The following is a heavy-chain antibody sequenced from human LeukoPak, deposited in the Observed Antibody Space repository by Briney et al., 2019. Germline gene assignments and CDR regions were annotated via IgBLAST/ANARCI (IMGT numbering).Heavy chain of an antibody. CDR2: ISAYNGNT. J-gene: IGHJ4*02. CDR3: ARGGDYSNRMVLDY. V-gene: IGHV1-18*01. Sequence: ASVKVSCKASGYSFTTYVISWVRQAPGQGLEWMGWISAYNGNTNYAQKLQGRVTMTTDTSTSTAYMELSSLRSEDTAVYYCARGGDYSNRMVLDYWGQGTLVTVSS. D-gene: IGHD4-11*01. CDR1: GYSFTTYV.